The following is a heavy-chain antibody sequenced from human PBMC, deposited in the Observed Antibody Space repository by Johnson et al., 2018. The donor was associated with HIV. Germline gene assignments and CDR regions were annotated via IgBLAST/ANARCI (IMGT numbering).Heavy chain of an antibody. CDR1: GFTFSSYG. J-gene: IGHJ3*02. Sequence: QVQLVESGGGVVQPGRSLRLSCAASGFTFSSYGMHWVRQAPCNGLEWVAVISYDGSNKYYADSVKGRFTISRDNAKNTLYLQMNSLRAEDTAVYYCAKEITIFGVVRDDAFDIWGQGTMVTVSS. V-gene: IGHV3-30*18. CDR2: ISYDGSNK. D-gene: IGHD3-3*01. CDR3: AKEITIFGVVRDDAFDI.